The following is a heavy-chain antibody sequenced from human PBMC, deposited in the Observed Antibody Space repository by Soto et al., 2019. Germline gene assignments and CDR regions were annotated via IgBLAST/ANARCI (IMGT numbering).Heavy chain of an antibody. J-gene: IGHJ4*02. CDR2: IYPADSET. D-gene: IGHD3-22*01. CDR1: GYSFFSHW. CDR3: ARRPWLSGYYDY. V-gene: IGHV5-51*01. Sequence: PGESLKISCKGSGYSFFSHWIGWVRQMPGKGLEWVGIIYPADSETRYSPSFQDQVTISVDKSINTAYLQWSSLKASDTAMYYCARRPWLSGYYDYWGQGTLVTVSS.